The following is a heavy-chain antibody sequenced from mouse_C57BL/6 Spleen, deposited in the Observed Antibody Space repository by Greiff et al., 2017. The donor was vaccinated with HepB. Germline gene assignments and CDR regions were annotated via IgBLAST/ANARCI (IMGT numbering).Heavy chain of an antibody. D-gene: IGHD1-1*01. V-gene: IGHV5-6*01. CDR3: ARLYGSSLYAMDY. CDR1: GFTFSSYG. Sequence: EVKLMESGGDLVKPGGSLKLSCAASGFTFSSYGMSWVRQTPDKRLEWVATISSGGSYTYYPDSVKGRFTISRDNAKNTLYLQMSSLKSEDTAMYYCARLYGSSLYAMDYWGQGTSVTVSS. J-gene: IGHJ4*01. CDR2: ISSGGSYT.